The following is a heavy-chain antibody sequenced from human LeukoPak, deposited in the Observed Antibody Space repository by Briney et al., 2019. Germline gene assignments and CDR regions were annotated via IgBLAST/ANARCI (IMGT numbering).Heavy chain of an antibody. CDR2: ITSGSDYI. V-gene: IGHV3-21*01. J-gene: IGHJ4*02. CDR1: GFTITSYN. D-gene: IGHD3-22*01. CDR3: ARSASGYYYVGYY. Sequence: GGSLRLSCVASGFTITSYNMNWVRQAPGKGLEWVASITSGSDYIYYADSVKGRFTISRDNGKNSLDLQMNSLRAEDTAVYYCARSASGYYYVGYYWGQGTLVTVSS.